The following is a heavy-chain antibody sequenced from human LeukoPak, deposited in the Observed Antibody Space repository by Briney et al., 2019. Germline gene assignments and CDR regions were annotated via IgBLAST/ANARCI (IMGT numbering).Heavy chain of an antibody. CDR2: IYHSGKA. CDR1: GGSISNSGYS. CDR3: ARASGSASYIGY. J-gene: IGHJ4*02. Sequence: SQTLSLTCTVSGGSISNSGYSRSCLRQPPGKGLEWIGFIYHSGKAYYTPSLESRATISVDTSSNQFSLRLTSVTAADTAVYYCARASGSASYIGYWGQGTLVTVSS. V-gene: IGHV4-30-2*01. D-gene: IGHD3-10*01.